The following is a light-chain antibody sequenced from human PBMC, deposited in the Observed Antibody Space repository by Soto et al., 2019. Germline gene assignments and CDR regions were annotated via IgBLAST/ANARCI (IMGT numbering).Light chain of an antibody. CDR2: EVS. J-gene: IGLJ2*01. V-gene: IGLV2-8*01. CDR1: SSDVGGYNC. Sequence: QSALTQPPSASGSPGQSVTISCTGTSSDVGGYNCVSWYQPHPGKAPKLMIYEVSKRPSGVPDRFSGSKSGNTASLTVSGLQAEDEAAYYCSSYAGSNPVVFGGGTKLTVL. CDR3: SSYAGSNPVV.